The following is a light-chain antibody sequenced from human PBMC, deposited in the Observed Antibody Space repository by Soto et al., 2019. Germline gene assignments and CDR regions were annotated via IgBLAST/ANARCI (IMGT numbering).Light chain of an antibody. CDR2: DVS. Sequence: QSALTQPASVSGSPGQSITISCTGTSSDVGGYNYVSWYQHHPGKAPKLIIYDVSNRPSGVSICFSGSKSDNTASLPISGLQPEDEADYHCSSYTTSNARQIVFGTGTKLTVL. V-gene: IGLV2-14*03. CDR1: SSDVGGYNY. J-gene: IGLJ1*01. CDR3: SSYTTSNARQIV.